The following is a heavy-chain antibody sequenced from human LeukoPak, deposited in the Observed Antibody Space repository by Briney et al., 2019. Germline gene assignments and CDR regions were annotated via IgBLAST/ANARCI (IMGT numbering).Heavy chain of an antibody. CDR1: GFTFSSYW. D-gene: IGHD3-22*01. CDR3: ARTGLSSSGYYSFDY. CDR2: INSDGSNT. Sequence: GGSLRLSCAASGFTFSSYWMHWVRQAPGKGLVWVSRINSDGSNTNYADSVKGRFTISRDNAKNTLYLQMNSLRAEDMAVYYCARTGLSSSGYYSFDYWGQGTLVPVSS. J-gene: IGHJ4*02. V-gene: IGHV3-74*01.